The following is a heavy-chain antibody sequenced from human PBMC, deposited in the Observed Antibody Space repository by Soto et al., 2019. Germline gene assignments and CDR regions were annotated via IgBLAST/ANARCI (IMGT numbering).Heavy chain of an antibody. CDR2: ISGSGGTT. CDR3: AKDLDSSSSYPDH. J-gene: IGHJ4*02. CDR1: GFTFSDYA. V-gene: IGHV3-23*01. Sequence: EVQLLESGGGLVQPGGSLRLSCAASGFTFSDYAMSWVRQAPGKGLEWASAISGSGGTTYYADSGKGRFTISRDNSKNTLYLQMNSLRAEDTAVYSCAKDLDSSSSYPDHWGQGTLVTVSS. D-gene: IGHD6-6*01.